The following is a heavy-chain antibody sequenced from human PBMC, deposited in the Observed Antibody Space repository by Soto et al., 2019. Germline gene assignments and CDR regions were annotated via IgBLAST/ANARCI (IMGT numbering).Heavy chain of an antibody. CDR3: ARNPVAGGILDY. V-gene: IGHV4-39*07. Sequence: SETLSLTCTVSGGSISSGGYYWSWIRQPPGKGLEWIGEINHSGSTNYNPSLKSRVTISVDTSKNQFSLQLNSVTPEDTAVYYCARNPVAGGILDYWGQGILVTVSS. CDR1: GGSISSGGYY. CDR2: INHSGST. J-gene: IGHJ4*02. D-gene: IGHD6-19*01.